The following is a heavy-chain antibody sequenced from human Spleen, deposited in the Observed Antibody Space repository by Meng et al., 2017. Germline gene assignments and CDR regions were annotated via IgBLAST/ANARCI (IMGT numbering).Heavy chain of an antibody. CDR1: GGSFSGYY. J-gene: IGHJ4*02. CDR3: ARDRGIPGSYVFDY. V-gene: IGHV4-34*01. CDR2: INHSGST. D-gene: IGHD1-26*01. Sequence: SETLSLTCAVYGGSFSGYYWSWIRQPPGKGLEWIGEINHSGSTNYSPSLKSRVTISVDTSKNQFSLKLSSVTAADTAVYYCARDRGIPGSYVFDYWGQGTLVTVSS.